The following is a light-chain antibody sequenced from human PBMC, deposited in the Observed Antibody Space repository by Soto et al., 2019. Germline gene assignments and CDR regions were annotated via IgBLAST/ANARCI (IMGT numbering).Light chain of an antibody. CDR1: QSVTNNF. CDR2: GAS. V-gene: IGKV3-20*01. CDR3: QQYGTPLFT. J-gene: IGKJ3*01. Sequence: IVLTQSPGTLSLSPGERATLSCGASQSVTNNFLAWYQQKPGQAPRLLIYGASSRATGVPDRFSGSGSGTDFTRTISSLEPGDFAVYYCQQYGTPLFTFGPGTKVDIK.